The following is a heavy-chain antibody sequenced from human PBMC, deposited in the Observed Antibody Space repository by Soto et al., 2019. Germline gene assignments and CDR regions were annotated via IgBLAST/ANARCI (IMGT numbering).Heavy chain of an antibody. V-gene: IGHV3-23*01. Sequence: PGGSLRLSCAASGFTFSSYAMSWVRQAPGKGLEWVSAISGSGGSTYYADSVKGRFTISRDNSKNTLYLQMNSLRAEDTAVYYCAKDGGIAVAGPGYYYYYGMDVWGQGTTVTVSS. J-gene: IGHJ6*02. CDR3: AKDGGIAVAGPGYYYYYGMDV. CDR1: GFTFSSYA. CDR2: ISGSGGST. D-gene: IGHD6-19*01.